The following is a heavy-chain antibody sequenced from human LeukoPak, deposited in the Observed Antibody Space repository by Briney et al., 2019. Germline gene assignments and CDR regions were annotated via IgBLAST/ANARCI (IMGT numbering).Heavy chain of an antibody. V-gene: IGHV6-1*01. Sequence: SQTLSLTCAISGDSASSISVAWNWIRQSPSRGLEWLGRTYYRSKWYNEYAVSVKGRININPDPSKNQFSLQLNSVTPEDTAVYYCALARSEYHYGMDVWGQGATVTVSS. J-gene: IGHJ6*02. CDR3: ALARSEYHYGMDV. CDR1: GDSASSISVA. CDR2: TYYRSKWYN.